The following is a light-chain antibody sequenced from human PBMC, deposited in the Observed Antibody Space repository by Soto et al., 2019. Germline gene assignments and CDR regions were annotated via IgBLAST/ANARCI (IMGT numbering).Light chain of an antibody. CDR2: DAS. J-gene: IGKJ1*01. CDR1: QSVTNY. V-gene: IGKV3-20*01. CDR3: QQYGSSPRT. Sequence: EIFLTQSPDTLSLSPGERATLSCSATQSVTNYIAWYQQRPGQAPRLLIYDASSRAAGIPDRFSGSGSGTDFILTISRLEPGDFAVYYCQQYGSSPRTFGQGTKVDIK.